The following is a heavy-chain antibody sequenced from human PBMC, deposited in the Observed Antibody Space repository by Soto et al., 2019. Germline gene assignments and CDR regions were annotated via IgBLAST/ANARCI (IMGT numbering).Heavy chain of an antibody. CDR1: GYSFSFYG. CDR2: INVSSGNT. CDR3: AAGRVGATNYGMDV. D-gene: IGHD1-26*01. Sequence: GASVKVSCKASGYSFSFYGINWVRQAPGQGLEWIGWINVSSGNTNFAQKLEERVTITRDMSTNTAYMELSSLRSEDTAVYYCAAGRVGATNYGMDVWGQGTTVTVSS. J-gene: IGHJ6*02. V-gene: IGHV1-58*02.